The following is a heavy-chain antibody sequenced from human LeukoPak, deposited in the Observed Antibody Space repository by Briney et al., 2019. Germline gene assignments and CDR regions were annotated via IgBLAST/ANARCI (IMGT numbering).Heavy chain of an antibody. D-gene: IGHD6-19*01. V-gene: IGHV1-8*02. J-gene: IGHJ5*02. Sequence: ASVKVSCKASGYRFTDYHVHWVRQATGQGLEWMGWMNPNSGNTGYTQKFQGRVTMTRNTSISTAYMELSSLRSEDTAVYYCARGRGSGHKENWFDPWGQGTLVTVSS. CDR3: ARGRGSGHKENWFDP. CDR1: GYRFTDYH. CDR2: MNPNSGNT.